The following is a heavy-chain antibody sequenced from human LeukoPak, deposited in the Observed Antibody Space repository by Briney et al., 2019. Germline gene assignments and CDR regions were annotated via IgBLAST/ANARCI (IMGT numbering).Heavy chain of an antibody. V-gene: IGHV4-34*01. CDR2: INHSGST. CDR3: ARLGLYYYDSSGYYYVGWFDP. D-gene: IGHD3-22*01. CDR1: GGSGGSISNYY. Sequence: KASETLSLTCTVSGGSGGSISNYYWSWIRQPPGKGLEWIGEINHSGSTNYNPSLKSRVTISVDTSKNQFSLKLSSVTAADTAVYYCARLGLYYYDSSGYYYVGWFDPWGQGTLVTVSS. J-gene: IGHJ5*02.